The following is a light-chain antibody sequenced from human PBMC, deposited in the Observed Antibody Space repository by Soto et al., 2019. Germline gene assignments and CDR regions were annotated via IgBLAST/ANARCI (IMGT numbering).Light chain of an antibody. V-gene: IGKV3-20*01. CDR3: QQYGSSRTWT. CDR1: QSVSSSY. CDR2: GAS. J-gene: IGKJ1*01. Sequence: EIVLTQSPGTLSLSPGERATLSCRASQSVSSSYLAWYQQKPGQAPSLLIYGASSRATGIPDRFSGSGSGTDFPLTISRLEPEDFAVYYCQQYGSSRTWTFGQGSKVDIK.